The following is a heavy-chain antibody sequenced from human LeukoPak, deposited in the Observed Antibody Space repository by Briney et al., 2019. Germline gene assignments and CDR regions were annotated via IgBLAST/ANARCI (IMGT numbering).Heavy chain of an antibody. Sequence: GGSLRLSCAASGFTFGDYDMHWFRQPPGRGLQWVSLITGDGGATSYAGSVEGRFTISRDNSKNSLYLYMNSLTTEDTALYYCAKGHFGAGHYWGQGTLVTVSS. V-gene: IGHV3-43*02. D-gene: IGHD3-3*01. J-gene: IGHJ4*02. CDR3: AKGHFGAGHY. CDR2: ITGDGGAT. CDR1: GFTFGDYD.